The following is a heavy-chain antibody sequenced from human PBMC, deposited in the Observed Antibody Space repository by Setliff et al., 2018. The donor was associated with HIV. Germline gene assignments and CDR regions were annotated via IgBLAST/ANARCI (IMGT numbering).Heavy chain of an antibody. V-gene: IGHV4-59*11. J-gene: IGHJ1*01. Sequence: SETLSLTCTVSGASISGHYWNWIRQPPGKGLEWIGYIHGSGSTNYNPSLDSRVTMSVDTSKNQFSLKLRSVAAADSAVYFCARAAPGKIPGLAEYLNHWGRGTLVTVS. CDR1: GASISGHY. D-gene: IGHD3-3*02. CDR3: ARAAPGKIPGLAEYLNH. CDR2: IHGSGST.